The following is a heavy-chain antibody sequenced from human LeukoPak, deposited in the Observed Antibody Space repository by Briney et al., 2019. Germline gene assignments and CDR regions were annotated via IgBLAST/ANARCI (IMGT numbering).Heavy chain of an antibody. V-gene: IGHV4-31*03. CDR1: GGSISSGGYY. D-gene: IGHD3-3*01. CDR2: IYYSGST. CDR3: ARGGDYDFWSGYEYNWFDP. J-gene: IGHJ5*02. Sequence: PSETLSLTCTVSGGSISSGGYYWSWIRQHPGQGLEWIGYIYYSGSTYYNPSLESRVTISVDTSKNQFSLKLSSVTAADTAVYYCARGGDYDFWSGYEYNWFDPWGQGTLVTVSS.